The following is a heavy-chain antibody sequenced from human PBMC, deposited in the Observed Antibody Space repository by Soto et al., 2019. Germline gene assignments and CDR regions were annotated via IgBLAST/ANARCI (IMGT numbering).Heavy chain of an antibody. Sequence: GGSLRLSCAASGFIFSTYGMHWVRQAPGKGLEWLSVISYDGNNKYYADSVKGRFTISRDNSKNTLWLQMDSLRTEDTAVYYCAKDLLLTTITTVGDWGQGTLVTVSS. J-gene: IGHJ4*02. D-gene: IGHD4-17*01. V-gene: IGHV3-30*18. CDR3: AKDLLLTTITTVGD. CDR2: ISYDGNNK. CDR1: GFIFSTYG.